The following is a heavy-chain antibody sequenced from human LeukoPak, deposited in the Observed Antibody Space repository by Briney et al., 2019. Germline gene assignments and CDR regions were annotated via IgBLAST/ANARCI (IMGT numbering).Heavy chain of an antibody. CDR2: IYYSGST. CDR3: ARAYVVVPAATYYFDY. V-gene: IGHV4-59*01. Sequence: KPSETLSLTCTVSGGSISSYYWSWIRQPPGKGLEWIGYIYYSGSTNYNPSLKSRVTISVDTSKNQFSLKLSSVTAADTAVYYCARAYVVVPAATYYFDYWGQGTLVTVSS. CDR1: GGSISSYY. J-gene: IGHJ4*02. D-gene: IGHD2-2*01.